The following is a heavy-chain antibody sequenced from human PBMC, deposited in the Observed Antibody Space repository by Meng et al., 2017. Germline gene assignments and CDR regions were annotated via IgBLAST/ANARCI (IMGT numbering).Heavy chain of an antibody. Sequence: QVQLVQSGAEVKKPGASVKVSCKASGYTFTSYYMHWVRQAPGQGLEWMGIINPSGGSTSYAQKFQGRVTMTRDTSTSTVYMELSSLRSEDTAVYYCARSIYGDYVWAGFDYWGQGTLVTVSS. CDR1: GYTFTSYY. D-gene: IGHD4-17*01. J-gene: IGHJ4*02. CDR2: INPSGGST. CDR3: ARSIYGDYVWAGFDY. V-gene: IGHV1-46*01.